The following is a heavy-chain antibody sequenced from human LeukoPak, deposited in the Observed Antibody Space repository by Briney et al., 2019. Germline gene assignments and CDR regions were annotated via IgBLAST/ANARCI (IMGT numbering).Heavy chain of an antibody. CDR3: ARVAPNWGSPYYYYYMDV. J-gene: IGHJ6*03. CDR1: GFTVSSYG. D-gene: IGHD7-27*01. CDR2: ISYDGSNK. V-gene: IGHV3-30*03. Sequence: GGSLRLSCAASGFTVSSYGMHWVRLAPGKGLEWVAVISYDGSNKYYADSVKGRFTISRDNSKNTLYLQMNSLRAEDTAVYYCARVAPNWGSPYYYYYMDVWGKGTTVTVSS.